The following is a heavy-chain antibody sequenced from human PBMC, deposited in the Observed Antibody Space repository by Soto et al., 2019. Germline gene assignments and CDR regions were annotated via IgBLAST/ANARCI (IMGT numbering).Heavy chain of an antibody. CDR2: IYHSGRT. Sequence: SETLSLTCAVSGGSISSGGYSCSWIRQQPGKGLEWIGYIYHSGRTYYNPSLKSRVTISIDTSKNQFSLKLTSATAVDTAVYYCSRDVDFGEEDVWGQGTTVTVSS. CDR3: SRDVDFGEEDV. J-gene: IGHJ6*02. V-gene: IGHV4-30-2*01. D-gene: IGHD4-17*01. CDR1: GGSISSGGYS.